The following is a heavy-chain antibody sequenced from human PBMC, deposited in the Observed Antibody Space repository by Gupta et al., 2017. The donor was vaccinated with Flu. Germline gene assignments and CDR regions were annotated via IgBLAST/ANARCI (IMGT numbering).Heavy chain of an antibody. CDR1: GFNIVTYA. V-gene: IGHV3-23*01. Sequence: EVQLLTSGGVLIQPGGSLRLYCTVSGFNIVTYAMTWVRQAPGKGLEWVSSISASGVTYYADSVEGRFTFSRDNSKDTVYLQMSTLRADDTAVYYCARGGYASGWYFDSWVQGTLVTVSS. CDR2: ISASGVT. CDR3: ARGGYASGWYFDS. J-gene: IGHJ4*02. D-gene: IGHD6-25*01.